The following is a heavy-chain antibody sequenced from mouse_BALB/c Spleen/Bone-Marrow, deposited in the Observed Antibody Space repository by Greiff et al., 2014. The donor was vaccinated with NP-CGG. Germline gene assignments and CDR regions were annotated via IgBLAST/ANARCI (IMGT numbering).Heavy chain of an antibody. CDR1: GFTFSTYD. D-gene: IGHD2-4*01. Sequence: EVKLVESGGDLVKPGGSLKLSCAASGFTFSTYDMSWVRQTPDKRLEWVAAISNGGIYTYYPDTVKGRFTISRDNAKNTLYLQMSSLKSEDTAMYYCVRPYDYGTWFAYWGQGTLVTVSA. V-gene: IGHV5-6*01. CDR3: VRPYDYGTWFAY. J-gene: IGHJ3*01. CDR2: ISNGGIYT.